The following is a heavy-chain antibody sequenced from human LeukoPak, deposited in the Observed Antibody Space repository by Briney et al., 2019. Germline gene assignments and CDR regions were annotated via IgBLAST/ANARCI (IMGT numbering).Heavy chain of an antibody. V-gene: IGHV4-61*02. Sequence: PSETLSLTCTVSGGSISSGSYYWSWIRQPAGKGLEWIGRIYTSGSTNYNPSLKSRVTISVDTSKNQFSLKLSSVTAADTAVYYCARAQKAVTAITYYFDYWGQGTLVTVSS. D-gene: IGHD2-21*02. CDR1: GGSISSGSYY. CDR3: ARAQKAVTAITYYFDY. J-gene: IGHJ4*02. CDR2: IYTSGST.